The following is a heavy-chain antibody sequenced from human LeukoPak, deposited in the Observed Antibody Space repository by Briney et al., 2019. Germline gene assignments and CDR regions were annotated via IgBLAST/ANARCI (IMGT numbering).Heavy chain of an antibody. Sequence: SETLSLTCAVYGGSFSGYYWSWIRQPPGKGLEWIGEINHSGSTNYNPSLKSRVTISGDKSKNQFSLNLSYVTAADTAVYFCARGGILTGYSFDYWGQGILVSVSS. CDR3: ARGGILTGYSFDY. V-gene: IGHV4-34*01. J-gene: IGHJ4*02. CDR2: INHSGST. D-gene: IGHD3-9*01. CDR1: GGSFSGYY.